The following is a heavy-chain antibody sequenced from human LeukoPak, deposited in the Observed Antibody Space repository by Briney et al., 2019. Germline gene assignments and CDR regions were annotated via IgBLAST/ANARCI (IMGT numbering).Heavy chain of an antibody. CDR2: ISSGATSM. Sequence: GGALRLSCFASGFSFRGFSMKWGPPAPGKGVEWVSYISSGATSMNYADSVKGRFTISRDNSKNTLYLQMNSLRAEDTAVYYCAKDRAGPFDYWGQGTLVTVSS. CDR3: AKDRAGPFDY. D-gene: IGHD6-13*01. CDR1: GFSFRGFS. V-gene: IGHV3-48*01. J-gene: IGHJ4*02.